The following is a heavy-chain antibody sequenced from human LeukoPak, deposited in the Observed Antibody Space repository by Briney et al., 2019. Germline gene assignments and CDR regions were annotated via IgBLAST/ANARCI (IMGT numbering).Heavy chain of an antibody. J-gene: IGHJ3*02. CDR3: ARRGGTSGWGAFDI. D-gene: IGHD2-2*01. CDR1: GFTFSSHA. Sequence: PGGSLRLSCAASGFTFSSHAMNWVRQPPGKGLDWVSSIDKSSDGAFYADSVKGRFTISRDNSKNTLYLQMNSLRREDTAVYYCARRGGTSGWGAFDIWGQGTMVTVSS. V-gene: IGHV3-23*01. CDR2: IDKSSDGA.